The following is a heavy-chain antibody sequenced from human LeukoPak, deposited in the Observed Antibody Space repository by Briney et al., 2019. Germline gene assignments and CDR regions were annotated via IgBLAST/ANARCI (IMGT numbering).Heavy chain of an antibody. D-gene: IGHD4-17*01. V-gene: IGHV4-61*02. Sequence: PSETLSLTCTVSGGSISSGGYYWSWIRQPAGKGLEWIGRMYTSGSTNYNPSLKSRVTISADTSKNQFSLKLSSVTAADTAVYYCARSDYGDSVYFDYWGQGTLVTVSS. CDR2: MYTSGST. CDR1: GGSISSGGYY. CDR3: ARSDYGDSVYFDY. J-gene: IGHJ4*02.